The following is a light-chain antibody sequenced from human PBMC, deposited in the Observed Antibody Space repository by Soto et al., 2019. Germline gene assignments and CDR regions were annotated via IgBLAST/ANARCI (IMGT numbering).Light chain of an antibody. V-gene: IGLV1-47*01. J-gene: IGLJ2*01. Sequence: QSVLTQPPSASGTPGQRVTISCSGRSSNIGSNSVYWYQQFPGTAPKLLIYRNNQRPSGVPDRFSGSKSGTSASLAISGLRSEDEADYHCAAWDDSLSGPVFGGGTQLTVL. CDR1: SSNIGSNS. CDR2: RNN. CDR3: AAWDDSLSGPV.